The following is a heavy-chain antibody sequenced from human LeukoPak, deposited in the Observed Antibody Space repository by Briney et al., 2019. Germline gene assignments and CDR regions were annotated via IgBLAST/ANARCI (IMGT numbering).Heavy chain of an antibody. J-gene: IGHJ4*02. CDR1: VGTFSSYA. V-gene: IGHV1-69*06. CDR3: ARDLNYYDSSAAY. D-gene: IGHD3-22*01. Sequence: SVTVSCKPSVGTFSSYAISWVRQAPGQGLEWMGGIIPIFGTANYAQKSQGRVTITADKSTRTAYMELSSLRSEDTAVYYCARDLNYYDSSAAYWGQGTLVSVSS. CDR2: IIPIFGTA.